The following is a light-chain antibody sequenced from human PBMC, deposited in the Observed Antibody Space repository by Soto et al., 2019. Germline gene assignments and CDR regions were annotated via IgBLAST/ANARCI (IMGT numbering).Light chain of an antibody. CDR2: EGS. CDR1: SSDVGNYNL. V-gene: IGLV2-23*01. Sequence: QSALTQPASVSGSPGQSITISCTGTSSDVGNYNLVSWYQHHPGKAPKLMIYEGSKRPSGVSNRFSGSKSGNTASLTISGLQAEDEADYYCCSYAGSSTYVFVTGTKLTVL. CDR3: CSYAGSSTYV. J-gene: IGLJ1*01.